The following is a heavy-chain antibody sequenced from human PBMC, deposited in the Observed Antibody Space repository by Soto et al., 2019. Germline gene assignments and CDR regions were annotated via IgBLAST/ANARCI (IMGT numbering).Heavy chain of an antibody. CDR3: ASEDYYYYGMDV. V-gene: IGHV1-8*01. J-gene: IGHJ6*02. Sequence: ASVKVSCTASGYTFTSYDINWVRQATGQGLEWMGWMNPNSGNTGYAQKFQGRVTMTRNTSISTAYMELSSLRSEDTAVYYCASEDYYYYGMDVWGQGTTVTVAS. CDR2: MNPNSGNT. CDR1: GYTFTSYD.